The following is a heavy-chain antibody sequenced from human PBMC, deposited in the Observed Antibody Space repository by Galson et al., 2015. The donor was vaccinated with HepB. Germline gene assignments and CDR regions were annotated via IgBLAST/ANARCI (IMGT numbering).Heavy chain of an antibody. CDR1: GFTFNNSV. CDR3: DAYTVGAYRPPLDY. J-gene: IGHJ4*02. D-gene: IGHD3-16*02. V-gene: IGHV3-23*01. Sequence: SLRLSCAASGFTFNNSVMSWVRQAPGKGLEWVARVSTYSNSQSSADSVKGRFAISRAKFSNNVFLQMNSQSAEDTAKYYCDAYTVGAYRPPLDYWGQGTLVTVSS. CDR2: VSTYSNSQ.